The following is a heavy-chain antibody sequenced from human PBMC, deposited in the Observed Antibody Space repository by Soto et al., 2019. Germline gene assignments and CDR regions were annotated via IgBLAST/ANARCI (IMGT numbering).Heavy chain of an antibody. CDR3: ARKERGSDFDY. CDR2: IWYDGSNK. Sequence: LRLSCAASGFTFSSYGMHWVRQAPGKGLEWVAVIWYDGSNKYYADSVKGRFTISRDNSKNTLYLQMNSLRAEDTAVYYCARKERGSDFDYWGQGTLVTVSS. CDR1: GFTFSSYG. V-gene: IGHV3-33*01. D-gene: IGHD1-1*01. J-gene: IGHJ4*02.